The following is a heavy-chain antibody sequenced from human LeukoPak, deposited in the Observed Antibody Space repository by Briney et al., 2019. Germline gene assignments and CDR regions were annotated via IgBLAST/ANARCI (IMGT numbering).Heavy chain of an antibody. CDR3: AREEVIVVVPAAMKGYYYYYYMDV. V-gene: IGHV3-30*02. Sequence: GGSLRLSCAASGFTFSNYGMHWVRQAPGKGLKWVAFIQYDGSNKDYEDSVKGRFTISRDNSRNTLYLQMNSLRAEDTAVYYCAREEVIVVVPAAMKGYYYYYYMDVWDKGTTVTVSS. CDR1: GFTFSNYG. D-gene: IGHD2-2*01. J-gene: IGHJ6*03. CDR2: IQYDGSNK.